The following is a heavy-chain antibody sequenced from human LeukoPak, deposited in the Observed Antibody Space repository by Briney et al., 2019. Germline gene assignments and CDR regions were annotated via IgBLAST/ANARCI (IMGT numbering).Heavy chain of an antibody. CDR1: GFTFSSYE. CDR3: ARNNYDFWSGYYPDY. V-gene: IGHV3-48*03. Sequence: PGGSLRLSCAASGFTFSSYEMNWVRQAPGKGLEWVSYISSSGSTIYYADSVKGRFTISRDNAKNSLYLQMNSLRAEDTAVYYCARNNYDFWSGYYPDYWGQGTLVTVSS. CDR2: ISSSGSTI. D-gene: IGHD3-3*01. J-gene: IGHJ4*02.